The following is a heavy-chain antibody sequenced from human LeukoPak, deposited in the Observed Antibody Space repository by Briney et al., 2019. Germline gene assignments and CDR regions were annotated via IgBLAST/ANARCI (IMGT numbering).Heavy chain of an antibody. CDR3: ARGMLRFGDFDY. D-gene: IGHD3-10*01. CDR2: ISGSGGST. V-gene: IGHV3-23*01. J-gene: IGHJ4*02. Sequence: GSLRLCCAASKFTFSNYAMNWVRQAPGKGLEWVSTISGSGGSTYYADSVKGRFTISRDNSKNTLYLQMNSLRAEDTALYYCARGMLRFGDFDYWGQGTLVTVSS. CDR1: KFTFSNYA.